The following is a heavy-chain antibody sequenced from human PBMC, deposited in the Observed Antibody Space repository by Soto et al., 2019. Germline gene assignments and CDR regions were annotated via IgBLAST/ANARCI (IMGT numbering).Heavy chain of an antibody. J-gene: IGHJ5*02. CDR1: GGSISSSSYY. CDR3: ARHLNDFWSGYYHHYNWFDP. CDR2: IYYSGST. Sequence: SETLSLTCTVSGGSISSSSYYWGWIRQPPGKGLEWIGSIYYSGSTYYNPSLKSRVTISVDTSKNQFSLKLSSVTAADTAVYYCARHLNDFWSGYYHHYNWFDPWGQGTLVTVSS. V-gene: IGHV4-39*01. D-gene: IGHD3-3*01.